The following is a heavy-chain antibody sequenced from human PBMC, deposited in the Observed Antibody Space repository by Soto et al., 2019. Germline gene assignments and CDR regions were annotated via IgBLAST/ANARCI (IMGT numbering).Heavy chain of an antibody. J-gene: IGHJ4*02. V-gene: IGHV1-3*01. D-gene: IGHD1-26*01. CDR1: GYTFTSYA. Sequence: ASVKVSCKASGYTFTSYAMHXVRQAPGQRLEWMGWINAGNGNTKYSQKFQGRVTITRDTSASTACMELSSLRSEDTAVYYCAKEKAGQAYYYIDYFNYWGQGALVTVSS. CDR2: INAGNGNT. CDR3: AKEKAGQAYYYIDYFNY.